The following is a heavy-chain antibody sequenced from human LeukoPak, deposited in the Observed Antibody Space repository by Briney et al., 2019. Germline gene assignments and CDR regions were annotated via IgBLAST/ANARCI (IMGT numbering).Heavy chain of an antibody. CDR3: ARDGGDYYDSSGYYSKALDI. CDR1: GGSISSGGYS. CDR2: IYHSGST. D-gene: IGHD3-22*01. Sequence: SETLSLTCAVSGGSISSGGYSWSWIRQPPGRGLEWIGYIYHSGSTYYNPSLKSRVTISVDRSKNQFSLKLSSVTAADTAVYYCARDGGDYYDSSGYYSKALDIWGQGTMVTVSS. J-gene: IGHJ3*02. V-gene: IGHV4-30-2*01.